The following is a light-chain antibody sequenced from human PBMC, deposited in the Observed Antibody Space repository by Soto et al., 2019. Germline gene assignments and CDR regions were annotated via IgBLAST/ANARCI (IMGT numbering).Light chain of an antibody. CDR1: SSNIGSNT. V-gene: IGLV1-44*01. CDR3: QSYDTSLGGSYV. CDR2: ANN. J-gene: IGLJ1*01. Sequence: QSVLTQPPSASGTPGQRITISCSGSSSNIGSNTVNWYQQLPGTSPKLLMFANNQRPAGVPDRFSGSKSGTSASLAISGLQFEDEGDYYCQSYDTSLGGSYVFGTGTKLTVL.